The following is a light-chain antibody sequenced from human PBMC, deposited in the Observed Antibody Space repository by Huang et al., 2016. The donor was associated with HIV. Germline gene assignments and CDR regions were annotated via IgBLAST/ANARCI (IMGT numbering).Light chain of an antibody. V-gene: IGKV1-39*01. CDR3: QQTYTSPWA. CDR2: ATS. J-gene: IGKJ1*01. CDR1: QNIGSY. Sequence: DIQITQFPSSLSASIGDRITIACRASQNIGSYLNWYQQRPGEAPRLLISATSSLQSGVPSRCSGSGSGTVFILTITSLRLEDFATYYCQQTYTSPWAFGQGTNVDMK.